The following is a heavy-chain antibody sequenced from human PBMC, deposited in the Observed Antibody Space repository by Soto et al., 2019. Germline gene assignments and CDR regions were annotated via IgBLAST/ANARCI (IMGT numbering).Heavy chain of an antibody. Sequence: PGGSLRLSCSASGFPFSNYDMSWVRQVPGKGLEWVSIIRDSGVGAYYADSVKGRFTISRDNSKNTLFLQMNSLRAEDTAVYFCATYTSLDYWGQGTLVTVSS. CDR2: IRDSGVGA. CDR1: GFPFSNYD. D-gene: IGHD2-2*02. V-gene: IGHV3-23*01. J-gene: IGHJ4*02. CDR3: ATYTSLDY.